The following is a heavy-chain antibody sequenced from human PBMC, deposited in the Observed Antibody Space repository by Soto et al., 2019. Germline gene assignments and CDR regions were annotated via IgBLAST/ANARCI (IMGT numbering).Heavy chain of an antibody. D-gene: IGHD3-3*01. Sequence: SETLSLTCAVSGGSISSSNWWSWVRQPPGKGLEWIGEIYHSGSTNYNPSLKSRVTISVDKSKNQFSLKLSSVTAADTAVYYCASSARTYYDFWSGYWADGSERNYCGMDVWGQGTTVTVSS. CDR1: GGSISSSNW. J-gene: IGHJ6*02. CDR3: ASSARTYYDFWSGYWADGSERNYCGMDV. CDR2: IYHSGST. V-gene: IGHV4-4*02.